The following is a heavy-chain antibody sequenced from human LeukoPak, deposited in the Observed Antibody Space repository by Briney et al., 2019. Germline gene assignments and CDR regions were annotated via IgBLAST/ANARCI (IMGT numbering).Heavy chain of an antibody. CDR2: IDKKDKGYATAT. D-gene: IGHD1-26*01. V-gene: IGHV3-73*01. J-gene: IGHJ5*02. CDR3: TRDSGTYNWFDP. CDR1: GFTFSNYG. Sequence: PGGSLRLSCAASGFTFSNYGMHWVRQSSGKGLEWVGQIDKKDKGYATATAYAASVKGRFTISRDDSINTAYLQMKSLKTEDTALYYCTRDSGTYNWFDPWGQGTLVTVSS.